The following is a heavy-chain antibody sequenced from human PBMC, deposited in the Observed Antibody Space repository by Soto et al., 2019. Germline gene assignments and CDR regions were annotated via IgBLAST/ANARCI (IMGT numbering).Heavy chain of an antibody. J-gene: IGHJ4*02. D-gene: IGHD1-1*01. CDR2: IWYDGSNK. CDR1: GFTFSSYG. V-gene: IGHV3-33*06. Sequence: GGSLRLSCAASGFTFSSYGMHWVRQAPGKGLEWVAVIWYDGSNKYYADSVKGRFTISRDNYGNMLHLQLNSLRVEDTGIYYCAKDPYNHRFDSWGQGTLVTVSS. CDR3: AKDPYNHRFDS.